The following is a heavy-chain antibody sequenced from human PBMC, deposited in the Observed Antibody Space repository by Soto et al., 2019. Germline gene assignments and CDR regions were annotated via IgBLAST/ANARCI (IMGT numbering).Heavy chain of an antibody. D-gene: IGHD2-15*01. CDR2: ISPGGRYP. V-gene: IGHV3-11*06. Sequence: GGSLRLSCAGSGFTFGDSYMSWIRQAPGKGLEWLSYISPGGRYPAYAYSVKGRFTISRDNAKRSLYLQMMSLTAEDTAIYYCVRGGGGGLFDPWGQGTMVTVSS. CDR1: GFTFGDSY. J-gene: IGHJ5*02. CDR3: VRGGGGGLFDP.